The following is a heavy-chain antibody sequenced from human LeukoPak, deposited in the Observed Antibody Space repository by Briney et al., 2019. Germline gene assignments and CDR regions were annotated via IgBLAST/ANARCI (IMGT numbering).Heavy chain of an antibody. V-gene: IGHV3-74*01. CDR3: ARGLSPSEAYDI. CDR1: VVTFTIHW. D-gene: IGHD5/OR15-5a*01. CDR2: INLEGSNT. J-gene: IGHJ3*02. Sequence: GGSLRLSCVASVVTFTIHWMHCGRQAPGKGRWWFSRINLEGSNTIYADSGKGRFTSSRDNAKNTLYLQTDSLRAEDTAVYYCARGLSPSEAYDIWGQGTMVAVSS.